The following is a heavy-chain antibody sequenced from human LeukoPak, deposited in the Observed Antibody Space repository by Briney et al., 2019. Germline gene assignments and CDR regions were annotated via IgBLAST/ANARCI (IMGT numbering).Heavy chain of an antibody. D-gene: IGHD3-22*01. CDR3: ATYDSSGYHKRSFDY. CDR1: GYTLTELS. V-gene: IGHV1-24*01. J-gene: IGHJ4*02. Sequence: GASVKVSCKVSGYTLTELSMHWVRQAPGKGLEWMGGFDPEDGETIYAQKFQGRVTMTEDTSTDTAYMELSSLRSEDTAVYYCATYDSSGYHKRSFDYWGQGTLVTVSS. CDR2: FDPEDGET.